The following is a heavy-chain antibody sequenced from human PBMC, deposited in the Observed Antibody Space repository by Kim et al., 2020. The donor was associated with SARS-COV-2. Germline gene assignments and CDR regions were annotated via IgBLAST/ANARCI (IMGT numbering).Heavy chain of an antibody. D-gene: IGHD2-21*01. J-gene: IGHJ4*02. V-gene: IGHV4-31*03. CDR2: ICYSGST. CDR3: ARLLVPRVWYFDY. CDR1: GGSISSGGYY. Sequence: SETLSLTCTVSGGSISSGGYYWSWIRQHPGKGLEWIGYICYSGSTYYNPSLKSRVTISVDTSKNQFSLKLSSVTAADTAVYYCARLLVPRVWYFDYWGQGTLVTVSS.